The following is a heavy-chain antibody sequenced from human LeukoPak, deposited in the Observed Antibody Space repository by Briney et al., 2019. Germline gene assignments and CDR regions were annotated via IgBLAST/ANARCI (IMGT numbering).Heavy chain of an antibody. Sequence: PGGSLRLSCAASGFTVSSNYMSWVRQAPGKGLEWVSVIYSGGSTYYADSVKGRFTISRDNSKNTLYLQMNSLRAEDTAVYYCAKKFGRLPVDTAMVPWAYFDYWGQGTLVTVSS. D-gene: IGHD5-18*01. CDR2: IYSGGST. J-gene: IGHJ4*02. V-gene: IGHV3-53*01. CDR3: AKKFGRLPVDTAMVPWAYFDY. CDR1: GFTVSSNY.